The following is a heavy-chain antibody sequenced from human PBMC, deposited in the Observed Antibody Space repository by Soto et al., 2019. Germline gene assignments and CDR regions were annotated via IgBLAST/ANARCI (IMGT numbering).Heavy chain of an antibody. CDR2: IYYSGST. CDR1: GDSIRSGSFF. D-gene: IGHD3-9*01. Sequence: SETLSLTCTVSGDSIRSGSFFWSWIRQHPGKGLEWIGYIYYSGSTYYNPSLKSRVAISVDTPQNHFSLKLRSLTAADTAVYYCAREVDVFTGRYFDFWGQGMLVTVSS. V-gene: IGHV4-31*03. J-gene: IGHJ4*02. CDR3: AREVDVFTGRYFDF.